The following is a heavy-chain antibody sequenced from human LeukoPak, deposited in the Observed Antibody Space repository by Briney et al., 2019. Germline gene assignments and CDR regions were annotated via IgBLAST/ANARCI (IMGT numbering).Heavy chain of an antibody. V-gene: IGHV3-30*02. CDR3: AKRDLTTEFDY. CDR1: GFTFSSYG. D-gene: IGHD4-17*01. CDR2: IQPDGNDK. Sequence: GGSLRLSCAASGFTFSSYGMHWVRQAPGKGLEWVALIQPDGNDKYYADSVKGRFTISRDNSKNTLSLQMNSLRTDDTAVYYCAKRDLTTEFDYWGQGTLVTVSS. J-gene: IGHJ4*02.